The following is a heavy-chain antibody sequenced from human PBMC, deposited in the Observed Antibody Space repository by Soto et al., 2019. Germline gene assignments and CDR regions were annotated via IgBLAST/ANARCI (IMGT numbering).Heavy chain of an antibody. CDR3: AQRAAGTVAALDS. Sequence: QVQLVASGGGVVQPGRSLRLSCVASGFSFSFASRALNWVRPAPGQGLERVAVISFDGGNKFYADSVKGRFTISIDNSKNTLCLEMSSLRPAATAVDYCAQRAAGTVAALDSLGQGTLVSVSS. V-gene: IGHV3-30-3*01. CDR2: ISFDGGNK. CDR1: GFSFSFASRA. D-gene: IGHD2-15*01. J-gene: IGHJ4*02.